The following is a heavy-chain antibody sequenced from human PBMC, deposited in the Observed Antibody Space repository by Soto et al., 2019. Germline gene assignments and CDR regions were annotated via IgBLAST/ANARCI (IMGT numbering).Heavy chain of an antibody. CDR2: INPSGGST. J-gene: IGHJ4*02. V-gene: IGHV1-46*01. Sequence: GASVKVSCKASGYTFTSYYMHWVRQAPGQGLEWMGIINPSGGSTSYAQKFQGRVTFTRDTSAGTVYMQLSSLTSEDTAVYYWARDDSGFSGSHYIDYFNYGGQGALVTVSS. CDR1: GYTFTSYY. D-gene: IGHD1-26*01. CDR3: ARDDSGFSGSHYIDYFNY.